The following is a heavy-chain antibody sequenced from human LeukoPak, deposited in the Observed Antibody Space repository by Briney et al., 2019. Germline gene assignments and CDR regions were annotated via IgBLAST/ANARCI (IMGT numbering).Heavy chain of an antibody. CDR3: ATLHYGDFDY. CDR2: INPEATTI. V-gene: IGHV3-74*01. J-gene: IGHJ4*02. CDR1: GFTFSSYW. Sequence: GGSLRLSCAASGFTFSSYWIHWVRQAPGQGLVWVSRINPEATTISCADSVKGRFTISRDNAKNTLYLQMNSLRAEDTAVYYCATLHYGDFDYWGQGTLVTVSS. D-gene: IGHD4-17*01.